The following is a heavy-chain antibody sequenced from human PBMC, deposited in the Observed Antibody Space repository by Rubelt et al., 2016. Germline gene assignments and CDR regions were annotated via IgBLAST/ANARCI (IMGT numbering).Heavy chain of an antibody. V-gene: IGHV2-5*01. CDR1: GFSLNTIGVG. CDR2: LYWNDDK. CDR3: AHCRETEIFDF. J-gene: IGHJ4*02. Sequence: ITLKESGPTLVRPTRTLTLTCTFSGFSLNTIGVGVGWIRQPPGKALEWLAVLYWNDDKRYSPSMESRLTITKDTSKNQVVLTMPTMDPLDTATYYCAHCRETEIFDFWGQGTLGTVSS. D-gene: IGHD1-14*01.